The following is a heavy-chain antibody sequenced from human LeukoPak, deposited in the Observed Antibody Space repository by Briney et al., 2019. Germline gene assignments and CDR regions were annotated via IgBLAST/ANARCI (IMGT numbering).Heavy chain of an antibody. CDR3: ARIVAVASLYYFDN. J-gene: IGHJ4*02. CDR2: IKGDGSEK. D-gene: IGHD6-19*01. V-gene: IGHV3-7*03. Sequence: GGSLRLSCAASGFTFSSYWMTWVRQAPGKGLEWVGNIKGDGSEKYYVDSVKGRFTISRDSFKNTLYLQMNSLRGEDTALYYCARIVAVASLYYFDNWGQGTLVTVSS. CDR1: GFTFSSYW.